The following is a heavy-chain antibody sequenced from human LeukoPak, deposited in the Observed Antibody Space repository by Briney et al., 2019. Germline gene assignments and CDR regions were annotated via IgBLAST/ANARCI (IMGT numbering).Heavy chain of an antibody. Sequence: ASVKVSCKASGYTFTSYGISWVRQAPGQGLEWMGWISSYNGNTNYAQKLQGRVTMTTDTSTTTAYMELKSLRSDDTAVYYCARVSTVGATGPKRNWGQGTLVTVSS. CDR2: ISSYNGNT. J-gene: IGHJ1*01. D-gene: IGHD1-26*01. V-gene: IGHV1-18*01. CDR1: GYTFTSYG. CDR3: ARVSTVGATGPKRN.